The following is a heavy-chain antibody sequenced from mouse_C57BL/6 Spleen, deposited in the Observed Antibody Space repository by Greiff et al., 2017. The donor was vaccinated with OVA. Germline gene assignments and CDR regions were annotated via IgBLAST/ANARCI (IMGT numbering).Heavy chain of an antibody. CDR2: INPSNGGT. J-gene: IGHJ1*03. V-gene: IGHV1-53*01. Sequence: VQLQQPGTELVKPGASVKLSCKASGYTFTSYWMHWVKQRPGQGLEWIGNINPSNGGTNYDEKFKSKATLTVDKSSSTAYMQLSSLTSEDSAVYYCASGGTTVVADWYCEGWGTGTTVTVS. CDR1: GYTFTSYW. D-gene: IGHD1-1*01. CDR3: ASGGTTVVADWYCEG.